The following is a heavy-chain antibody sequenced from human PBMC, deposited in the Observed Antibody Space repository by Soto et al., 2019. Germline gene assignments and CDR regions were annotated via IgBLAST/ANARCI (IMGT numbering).Heavy chain of an antibody. Sequence: QLQLQESGPGLVKPSETLSLTCTVSGGSISSSSYYWGWIRQPPGKGLEWIGSIYYSGSTYYNPSLKSRVTISVDTSKTQFSLKLSSVTAADTAVYYCARRQYSKRGDGMDVWGQGTTVTVSS. D-gene: IGHD4-4*01. CDR2: IYYSGST. J-gene: IGHJ6*02. CDR1: GGSISSSSYY. CDR3: ARRQYSKRGDGMDV. V-gene: IGHV4-39*01.